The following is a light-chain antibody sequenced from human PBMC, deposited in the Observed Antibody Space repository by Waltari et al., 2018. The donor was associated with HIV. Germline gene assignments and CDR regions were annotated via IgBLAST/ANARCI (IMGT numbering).Light chain of an antibody. Sequence: SVLTQPPSASGPPGQRVTLSRSGSTSNIGTNYISRYQQLPGTAPTLLMSRNNQRPSGVPDRFSGSKTGTSVFLAISGLRSEDEADYYCAAWDENLSGRVVFGGGTKLTVL. CDR3: AAWDENLSGRVV. J-gene: IGLJ2*01. CDR2: RNN. CDR1: TSNIGTNY. V-gene: IGLV1-47*01.